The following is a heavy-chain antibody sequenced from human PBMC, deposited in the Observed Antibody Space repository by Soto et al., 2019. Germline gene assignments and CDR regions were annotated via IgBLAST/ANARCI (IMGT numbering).Heavy chain of an antibody. V-gene: IGHV3-33*01. CDR2: IGYDGSNK. J-gene: IGHJ3*02. D-gene: IGHD1-7*01. CDR1: GFTFSSYG. CDR3: AGNVAGTTFDAFDI. Sequence: QVQLVESGGGVVKPGRSLRLSCAASGFTFSSYGMNWVRQAPGKGLEWVPVIGYDGSNKYYADSVKGRFTIARDISKNTRYLQMNSLRAEDTAVYCCAGNVAGTTFDAFDIWGQGTMVTVSS.